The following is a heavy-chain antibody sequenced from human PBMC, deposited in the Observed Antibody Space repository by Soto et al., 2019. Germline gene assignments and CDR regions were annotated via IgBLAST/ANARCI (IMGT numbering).Heavy chain of an antibody. Sequence: QLQLQESGSGLVKPSQTLSLTCAVSGGSISSGGYSWSWIRQPPGKGLEWIGYIYHSGGAYYNPSLKSRVTISVDRSKYQVSRKLSSVTAADTAVYYCARGQVVAAQHWGQGTLVTVSS. CDR3: ARGQVVAAQH. CDR2: IYHSGGA. D-gene: IGHD2-15*01. CDR1: GGSISSGGYS. J-gene: IGHJ4*02. V-gene: IGHV4-30-2*01.